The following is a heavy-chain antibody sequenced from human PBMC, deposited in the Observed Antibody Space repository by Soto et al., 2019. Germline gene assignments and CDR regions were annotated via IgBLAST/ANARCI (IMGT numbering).Heavy chain of an antibody. J-gene: IGHJ4*02. CDR2: IYHSGAT. V-gene: IGHV4-4*02. Sequence: SETLSLTCAVSGDSITNSNWWSWVRQAPGKGLEWIGEIYHSGATTYNPSLKSRATISVDPSNNHFSLELTSVTAADTAVYFCARDLGTGTDYWGQGTMVTVSS. CDR3: ARDLGTGTDY. D-gene: IGHD1-1*01. CDR1: GDSITNSNW.